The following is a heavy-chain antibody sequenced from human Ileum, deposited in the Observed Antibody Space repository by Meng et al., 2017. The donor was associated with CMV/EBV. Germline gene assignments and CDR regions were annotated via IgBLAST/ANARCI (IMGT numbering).Heavy chain of an antibody. CDR1: GYSFSSYW. D-gene: IGHD5-24*01. CDR2: IYPGNSDT. V-gene: IGHV5-51*01. J-gene: IGHJ4*02. Sequence: GESLKISCKGSGYSFSSYWIGWVRQTPGKGLEWLGIIYPGNSDTRYSPSFQGQVTISVDRSISTAYLQWSSLKSSDAAMYYCARHLNGYNPLDYWGQGTLVTVSS. CDR3: ARHLNGYNPLDY.